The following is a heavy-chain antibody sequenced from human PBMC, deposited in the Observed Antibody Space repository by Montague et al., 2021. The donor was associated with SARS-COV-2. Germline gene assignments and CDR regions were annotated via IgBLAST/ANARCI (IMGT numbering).Heavy chain of an antibody. CDR2: IYWDDDK. Sequence: PALVKPTQTLTLTCTFSGFSLSTSGMCVSWIRQPPGKALEWLALIYWDDDKRYSPSLKSRLTITKDTSKNQVVLTMTNMDPVDTAVYYCAKRGATSPFDSWGQGTLVTVSS. CDR3: AKRGATSPFDS. J-gene: IGHJ4*02. D-gene: IGHD1-26*01. V-gene: IGHV2-5*08. CDR1: GFSLSTSGMC.